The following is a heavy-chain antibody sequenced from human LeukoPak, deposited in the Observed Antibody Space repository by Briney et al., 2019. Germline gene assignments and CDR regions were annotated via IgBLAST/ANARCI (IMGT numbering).Heavy chain of an antibody. CDR3: AGGSGSYRNDY. V-gene: IGHV3-11*04. Sequence: GGSLRLSSAVSGFTFSDYYMSWIRQAPGKGLEWVSYISGSGNTVYYADSVRGRFTVSRDNAKNSLYLQMNSLRADDTAVFYCAGGSGSYRNDYWGQGTLVTVSS. J-gene: IGHJ4*02. CDR1: GFTFSDYY. D-gene: IGHD1-26*01. CDR2: ISGSGNTV.